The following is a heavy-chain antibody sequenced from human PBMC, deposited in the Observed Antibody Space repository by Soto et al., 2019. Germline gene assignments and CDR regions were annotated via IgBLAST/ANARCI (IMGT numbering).Heavy chain of an antibody. CDR1: GYTFTSYA. CDR3: ARDLQSQTSVP. CDR2: INAGNGNT. J-gene: IGHJ5*02. V-gene: IGHV1-3*01. Sequence: ASVTLSCQASGYTFTSYAMHLVRQAPGQRLEWMGWINAGNGNTKYSQKFQGRVTITRDTSASTAYMELSSLRSEDTAVYYCARDLQSQTSVPWGQGTLVTVSS. D-gene: IGHD6-19*01.